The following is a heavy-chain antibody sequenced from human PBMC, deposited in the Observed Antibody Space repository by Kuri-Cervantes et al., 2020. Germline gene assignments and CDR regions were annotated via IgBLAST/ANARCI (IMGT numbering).Heavy chain of an antibody. D-gene: IGHD2-15*01. CDR2: IYYSGST. Sequence: GSLRLSCTVSGGSISSSSYYWGWIRQPPGKGLEWIGIIYYSGSTYYNPSLKSRVTISVDTSKNQFSLKLSSVTAADTATYYCARVKSGGIDYWGQGTLVTVSS. CDR3: ARVKSGGIDY. J-gene: IGHJ4*02. V-gene: IGHV4-39*07. CDR1: GGSISSSSYY.